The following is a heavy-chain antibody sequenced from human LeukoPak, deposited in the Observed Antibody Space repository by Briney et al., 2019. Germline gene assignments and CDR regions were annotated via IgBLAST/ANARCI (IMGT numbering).Heavy chain of an antibody. CDR2: IYYSGST. CDR3: ARVPFSSYGDSYYGMDV. D-gene: IGHD4-17*01. J-gene: IGHJ6*02. CDR1: GGSFNSYS. Sequence: SETLSLTCTVSGGSFNSYSWSWIRQPPGRGLEWIGYIYYSGSTNYNPSLKSRVTISVDTSKNQFSLKLSSVTAADTAVYYCARVPFSSYGDSYYGMDVWGQGTTVTVSS. V-gene: IGHV4-59*01.